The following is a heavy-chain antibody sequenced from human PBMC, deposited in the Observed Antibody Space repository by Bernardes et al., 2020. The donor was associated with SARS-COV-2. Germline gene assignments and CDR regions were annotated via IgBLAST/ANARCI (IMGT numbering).Heavy chain of an antibody. J-gene: IGHJ4*02. Sequence: GGSLRLSCAASGFTFDDYAMHWVRQAPGKGLEWVSGISWNSGSIGYADSVKGRFTISRDNAKNSLYLQMNSLRAEDTALYYCAKDMSLHGSGSSYWGQGTRVTVSS. V-gene: IGHV3-9*01. D-gene: IGHD6-19*01. CDR2: ISWNSGSI. CDR3: AKDMSLHGSGSSY. CDR1: GFTFDDYA.